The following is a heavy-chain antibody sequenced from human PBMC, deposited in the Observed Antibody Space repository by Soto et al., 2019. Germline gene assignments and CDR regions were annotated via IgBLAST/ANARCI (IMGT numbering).Heavy chain of an antibody. D-gene: IGHD1-26*01. J-gene: IGHJ6*02. CDR1: GFTLSSYA. V-gene: IGHV3-23*01. Sequence: EVQLLESGGGLVQPGGSLRLSCAASGFTLSSYAMSWVRQAPGKGLEWVSAISGSGGSTYYADSVKGRFTISRDNSKNTLYLQMNSLRAEDTAVYYCARDGGSYVYGMDVWGQGTTVTVSS. CDR3: ARDGGSYVYGMDV. CDR2: ISGSGGST.